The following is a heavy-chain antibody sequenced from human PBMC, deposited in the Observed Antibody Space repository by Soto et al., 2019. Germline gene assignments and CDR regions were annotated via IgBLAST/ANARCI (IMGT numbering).Heavy chain of an antibody. CDR3: ARLGMVGAVPAAIDPYGRDV. CDR2: MNPNSGNT. CDR1: GYTFTSYD. Sequence: ASVKVCCKASGYTFTSYDINWVRQATGQGLEWMGWMNPNSGNTGYAQKFQGRVTMTRHTSISTAYMELSSLRYEDTAVYYFARLGMVGAVPAAIDPYGRDVWDEGTKVTVS. V-gene: IGHV1-8*01. J-gene: IGHJ6*02. D-gene: IGHD2-2*02.